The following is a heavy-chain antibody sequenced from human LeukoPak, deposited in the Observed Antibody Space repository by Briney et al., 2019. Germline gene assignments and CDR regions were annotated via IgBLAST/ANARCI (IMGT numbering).Heavy chain of an antibody. J-gene: IGHJ6*03. CDR1: GGTFSSYA. CDR2: IIPIFGTA. V-gene: IGHV1-69*05. D-gene: IGHD3-3*01. CDR3: ASGQPIFGVVIAYYMDV. Sequence: SVKVSCKASGGTFSSYAISWVRQAPGQGLEWMGGIIPIFGTANYAQKFQGRVTITTDESTSTAYMELSSLRSEDTAVYYCASGQPIFGVVIAYYMDVWGKGTTVTVSS.